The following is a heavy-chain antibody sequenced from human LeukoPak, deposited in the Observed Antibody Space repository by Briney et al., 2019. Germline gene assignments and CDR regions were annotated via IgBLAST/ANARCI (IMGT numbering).Heavy chain of an antibody. Sequence: PGGSLRLSCAASGFTVSSNYMSWVRQAPGKGLEWVSVIYSGGSTYYADSVKGRFTISRDNSKNTLYLQMNSLRAEDTAVYYCARDGPMVRGVIGDYYYYYYMDVWGKGTTVTVSS. CDR2: IYSGGST. CDR3: ARDGPMVRGVIGDYYYYYYMDV. V-gene: IGHV3-66*01. D-gene: IGHD3-10*01. J-gene: IGHJ6*03. CDR1: GFTVSSNY.